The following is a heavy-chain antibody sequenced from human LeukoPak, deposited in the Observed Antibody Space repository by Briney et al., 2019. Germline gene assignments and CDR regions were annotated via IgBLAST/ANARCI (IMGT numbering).Heavy chain of an antibody. V-gene: IGHV3-30*04. Sequence: GGSLRLSCAASGFTFSSYAMHWARQAPGKGLEWAAVISYDGSYKDYADSVKGRFTVSRDNSKSTLYLQMNSLRAEDTAVYYCARGARKGDDYGGFFDYWGQGTLVTVSS. J-gene: IGHJ4*02. CDR2: ISYDGSYK. CDR1: GFTFSSYA. D-gene: IGHD4-23*01. CDR3: ARGARKGDDYGGFFDY.